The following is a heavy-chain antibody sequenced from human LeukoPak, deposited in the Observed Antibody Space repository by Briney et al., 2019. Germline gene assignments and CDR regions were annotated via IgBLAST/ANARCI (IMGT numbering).Heavy chain of an antibody. CDR3: ARGGVDIVATIGSYYFDY. D-gene: IGHD5-12*01. V-gene: IGHV1-2*02. Sequence: ASVKVSCKASGYTFTGYYIHWVRQAPGQGLEWMGWINPNSGGTNYAQKFQGRFTMTRDTSITTAYMELSRLRSDDTAVYYCARGGVDIVATIGSYYFDYWGQGTLVTVSS. CDR2: INPNSGGT. J-gene: IGHJ4*02. CDR1: GYTFTGYY.